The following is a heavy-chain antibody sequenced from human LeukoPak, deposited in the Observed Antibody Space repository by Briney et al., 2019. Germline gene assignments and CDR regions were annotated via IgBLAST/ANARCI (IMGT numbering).Heavy chain of an antibody. V-gene: IGHV1-3*01. D-gene: IGHD1-26*01. CDR1: GYTFTSYA. CDR2: INAGKGNT. CDR3: ARGKGAPERNWFDP. J-gene: IGHJ5*02. Sequence: GASVKVSCKASGYTFTSYAMHWVRQAPGQRLEWMGWINAGKGNTKYSQKFQGRVTITRDTSASTAYMELSSLRSEDTAVYYCARGKGAPERNWFDPWGQGTLVTVSS.